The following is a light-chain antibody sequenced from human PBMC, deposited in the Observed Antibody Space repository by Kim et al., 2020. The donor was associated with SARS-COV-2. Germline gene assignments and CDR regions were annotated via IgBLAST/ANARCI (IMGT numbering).Light chain of an antibody. CDR1: NIESYS. CDR3: QVWDSTTDHPYV. V-gene: IGLV3-21*04. Sequence: PGKTTSIICGGNNIESYSVHWYQQKPGQAPVLVMYYDSVRPSGIPERFSGSNSGNTATLTISRVEAGDEADYYCQVWDSTTDHPYVFGTGTKVTVL. CDR2: YDS. J-gene: IGLJ1*01.